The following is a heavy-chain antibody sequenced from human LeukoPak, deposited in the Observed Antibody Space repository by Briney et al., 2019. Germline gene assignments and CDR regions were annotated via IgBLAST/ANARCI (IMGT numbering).Heavy chain of an antibody. Sequence: PGGSLRLSCAASGFTFSSHGMPWVRQAPGKGLEWVSAISGSGGSTYYADSVKGRFTISRDNSENTLYLQMNSLRAEDTAVYYCAKVRSYVPDPFDYWGQGTLVTVSS. CDR1: GFTFSSHG. CDR3: AKVRSYVPDPFDY. V-gene: IGHV3-23*01. CDR2: ISGSGGST. J-gene: IGHJ4*02. D-gene: IGHD3-10*02.